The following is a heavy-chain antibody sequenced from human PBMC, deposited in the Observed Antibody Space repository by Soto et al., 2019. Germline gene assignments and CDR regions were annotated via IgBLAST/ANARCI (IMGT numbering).Heavy chain of an antibody. CDR1: GGSISSSRYY. J-gene: IGHJ4*02. CDR2: VYYTGGT. V-gene: IGHV4-39*01. CDR3: ARHYTTYNWARIVDH. D-gene: IGHD1-20*01. Sequence: SETLSLTCNVSGGSISSSRYYWGWIRQPPGKGLEYIGNVYYTGGTYYNPSLKSRVTISVDTSKNQVSLKLTSVTAADTAVYYCARHYTTYNWARIVDHWGQGTLVTVSS.